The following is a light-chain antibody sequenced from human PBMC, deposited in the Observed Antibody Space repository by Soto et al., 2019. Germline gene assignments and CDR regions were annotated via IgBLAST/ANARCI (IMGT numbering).Light chain of an antibody. CDR1: SSDVGTYNY. CDR3: SSYTSSISVI. CDR2: EVS. V-gene: IGLV2-14*01. Sequence: QSALTQPASVSGSPGQSITISCTGTSSDVGTYNYVSWYQQHPGEAPKLMIYEVSNRPSGVSNRFPGSKSGNTASLTISGLQAEDEADYYCSSYTSSISVIFGGGTKLTVL. J-gene: IGLJ2*01.